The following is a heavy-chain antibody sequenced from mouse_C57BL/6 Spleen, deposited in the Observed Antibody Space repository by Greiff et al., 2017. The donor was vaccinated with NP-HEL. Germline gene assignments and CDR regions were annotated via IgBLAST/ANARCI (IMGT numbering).Heavy chain of an antibody. CDR2: IHPNSGST. CDR1: GYTFTSYW. J-gene: IGHJ2*01. Sequence: QVQLQQPGAELVKPGASVKLSCKASGYTFTSYWMHWVKQRPGQGLEWIGMIHPNSGSTNYNEKFKSQATLTVDKSSRTAYMQLSSLTSEDSAVYYCASLNWDEENFDYWSQGTTLTVSS. CDR3: ASLNWDEENFDY. D-gene: IGHD4-1*02. V-gene: IGHV1-64*01.